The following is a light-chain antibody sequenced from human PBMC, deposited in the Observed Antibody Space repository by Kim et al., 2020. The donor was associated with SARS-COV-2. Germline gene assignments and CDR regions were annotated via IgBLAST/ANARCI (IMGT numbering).Light chain of an antibody. CDR1: SSGVGSHNL. J-gene: IGLJ2*01. CDR2: EVS. Sequence: GQSITISCTGTSSGVGSHNLVSWYQQYPGKAPKVMIFEVSKRPSGVSNRFSGSKSGNTASLTISGLLAEDEADYYCCSYAPTNTLVFGGGTQLTVL. CDR3: CSYAPTNTLV. V-gene: IGLV2-23*02.